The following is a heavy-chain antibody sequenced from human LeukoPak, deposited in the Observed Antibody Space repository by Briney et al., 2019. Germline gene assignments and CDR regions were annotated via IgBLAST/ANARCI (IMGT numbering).Heavy chain of an antibody. CDR1: GFTFSSYA. D-gene: IGHD5-18*01. CDR3: AKDLSGYLYYFDY. V-gene: IGHV3-23*01. Sequence: GGSLRLSCAASGFTFSSYAMSWVSQAPGKGLEWVSAISGSGGSTYYAESVKGRFTISRDNSKNTLYLQMNSLRAEGTAVYYCAKDLSGYLYYFDYWGQGTLVTVSS. CDR2: ISGSGGST. J-gene: IGHJ4*02.